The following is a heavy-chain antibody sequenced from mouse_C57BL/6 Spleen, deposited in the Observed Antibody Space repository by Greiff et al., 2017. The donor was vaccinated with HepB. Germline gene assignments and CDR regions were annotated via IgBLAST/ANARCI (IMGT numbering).Heavy chain of an antibody. V-gene: IGHV1-55*01. Sequence: QVQLQQPGAELVKPGASVKMSCKASGYTFTSYCITWVKQRPGQGLEWIGDIYPGSGSTNYNEKFKSKATLTVDTSSSTAYRQLSSLTSVDSAVYYCASSSRLLPGFADWGKGTLVTVSA. CDR3: ASSSRLLPGFAD. D-gene: IGHD1-1*01. CDR1: GYTFTSYC. CDR2: IYPGSGST. J-gene: IGHJ3*01.